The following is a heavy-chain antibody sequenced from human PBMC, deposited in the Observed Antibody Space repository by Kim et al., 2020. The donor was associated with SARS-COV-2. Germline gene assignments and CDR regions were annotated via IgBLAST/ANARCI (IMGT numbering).Heavy chain of an antibody. CDR2: IYTSGST. J-gene: IGHJ5*02. V-gene: IGHV4-61*02. Sequence: SETLSLTCTVSGGSISSGSYYWSWIRQPAGKGLEWIGRIYTSGSTNYNPSLKSRVTISVDTSKNQFSLKLSSVTAADTAVYYCARARSSPNWFDPWGQGTLVTVSS. D-gene: IGHD6-13*01. CDR1: GGSISSGSYY. CDR3: ARARSSPNWFDP.